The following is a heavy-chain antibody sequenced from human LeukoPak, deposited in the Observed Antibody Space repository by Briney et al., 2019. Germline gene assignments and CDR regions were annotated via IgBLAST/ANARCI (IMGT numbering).Heavy chain of an antibody. CDR1: GFTFKTYA. D-gene: IGHD6-19*01. CDR2: MSGSGSST. Sequence: GGSLRLSCAASGFTFKTYAMNWARQVPGKGPEWVSSMSGSGSSTDYADSVKGRFTISRDNSKNTLYLQMNSLRAEDTALYYCAKDAQGLVRGGIYFDFWGQGSLATVSS. V-gene: IGHV3-23*01. CDR3: AKDAQGLVRGGIYFDF. J-gene: IGHJ4*02.